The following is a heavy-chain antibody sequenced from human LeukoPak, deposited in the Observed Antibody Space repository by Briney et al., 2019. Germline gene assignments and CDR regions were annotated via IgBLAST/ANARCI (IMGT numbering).Heavy chain of an antibody. CDR2: INHSRST. J-gene: IGHJ2*01. V-gene: IGHV4-34*01. CDR1: GGSFSGFY. Sequence: SETLSLTCAVYGGSFSGFYWTWIRQPPGKGLEWIGQINHSRSTHYNPSLKSRVTISVGTSKNQFSLKLSSVTAADTAVYYCARVPKYFDLWGRGTLVTVSS. CDR3: ARVPKYFDL.